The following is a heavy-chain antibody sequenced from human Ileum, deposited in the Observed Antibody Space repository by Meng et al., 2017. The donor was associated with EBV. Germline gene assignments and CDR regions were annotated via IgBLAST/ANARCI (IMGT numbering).Heavy chain of an antibody. D-gene: IGHD6-13*01. CDR1: GFSLSTSGVG. CDR3: ALRPRQLLRGWFDS. Sequence: QITLKQSAPTVVQPTQTLTLTCTFSGFSLSTSGVGVGWIRQPPGKALEWLAMIYGQGDKHYSPSLTSRLTITKDTSKNQVVLTMTNMDSVDTATYYCALRPRQLLRGWFDSWGQGALVTVSS. CDR2: IYGQGDK. J-gene: IGHJ5*01. V-gene: IGHV2-5*01.